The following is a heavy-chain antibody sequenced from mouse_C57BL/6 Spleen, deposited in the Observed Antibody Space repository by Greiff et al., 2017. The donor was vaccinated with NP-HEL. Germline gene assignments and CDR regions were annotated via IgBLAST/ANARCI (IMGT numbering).Heavy chain of an antibody. D-gene: IGHD3-2*02. Sequence: QVQLQQSGPELVKPGASVKISCKASGYAFSSSWMNWVKQRPGKGLEWIGRIYPGDGDTNYNGKFKGKATLTADKSSSTAYMQLSSLTSEDSAVYFCAGSSGQYYFDYWGQGTTLTVSS. J-gene: IGHJ2*01. CDR2: IYPGDGDT. CDR3: AGSSGQYYFDY. V-gene: IGHV1-82*01. CDR1: GYAFSSSW.